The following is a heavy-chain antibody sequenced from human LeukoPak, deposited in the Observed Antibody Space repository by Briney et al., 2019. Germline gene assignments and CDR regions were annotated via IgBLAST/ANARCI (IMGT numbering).Heavy chain of an antibody. Sequence: PSETLSLTSTVSGGSISEYYWGWIRHPPGKVLEWIGHIFGNVSPDCNPSLKSRVNITTDTSKNQSSLQLSSVTAADTAMYFCARRFRTSGNLHHDAYDIWGQGTVVTVSS. D-gene: IGHD3-3*01. J-gene: IGHJ3*02. CDR3: ARRFRTSGNLHHDAYDI. V-gene: IGHV4-4*09. CDR2: IFGNVSP. CDR1: GGSISEYY.